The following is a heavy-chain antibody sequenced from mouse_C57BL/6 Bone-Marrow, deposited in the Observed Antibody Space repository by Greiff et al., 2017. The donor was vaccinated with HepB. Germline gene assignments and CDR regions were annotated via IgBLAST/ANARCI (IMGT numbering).Heavy chain of an antibody. CDR1: GYSFTGYF. D-gene: IGHD1-1*01. J-gene: IGHJ3*01. Sequence: VHVKQSGPELVKPGDSVKISCKASGYSFTGYFMNWVMQSHGKSLEWIGRINPYNGDTFYNQKFKGKATLTVDKSSSTAHMELRSLTSEDSAVYYCARGGDYYGSPWFAYWGQGTLVTVSA. CDR3: ARGGDYYGSPWFAY. CDR2: INPYNGDT. V-gene: IGHV1-20*01.